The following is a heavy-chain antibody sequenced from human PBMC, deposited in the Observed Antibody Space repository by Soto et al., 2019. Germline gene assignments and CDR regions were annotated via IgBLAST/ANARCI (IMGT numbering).Heavy chain of an antibody. D-gene: IGHD5-12*01. V-gene: IGHV3-30-3*01. CDR2: ISYDGSNK. CDR3: ARDGDIEATILYYYGMDV. J-gene: IGHJ6*02. Sequence: QVQLVESGGGVVQPGRSLRLSCAASGFTFSSYAMHWVRQAPGKGLEWVAVISYDGSNKYYADSVKGRFTISRDNSKNSLYVQMNSLRAEDTAVYYCARDGDIEATILYYYGMDVWGQGTTVTVSS. CDR1: GFTFSSYA.